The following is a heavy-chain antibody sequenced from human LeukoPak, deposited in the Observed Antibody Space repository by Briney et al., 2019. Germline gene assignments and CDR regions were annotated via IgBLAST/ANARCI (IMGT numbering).Heavy chain of an antibody. CDR1: VFSLRTSGVG. J-gene: IGHJ4*02. CDR3: AHIGGRDYGRQPLFDY. CDR2: IYWNDDK. D-gene: IGHD3-16*01. V-gene: IGHV2-5*01. Sequence: SGPTLVNPTQTLTLTCTFSVFSLRTSGVGVGWIRQPPGKALEWLALIYWNDDKRYSPSLKSRLTITKDTSKNQVVLTMTNMDPVDTATYYCAHIGGRDYGRQPLFDYWGQGTLVTVSS.